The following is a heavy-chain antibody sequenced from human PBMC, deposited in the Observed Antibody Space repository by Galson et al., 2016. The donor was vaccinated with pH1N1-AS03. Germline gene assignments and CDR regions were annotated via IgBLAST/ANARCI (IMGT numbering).Heavy chain of an antibody. D-gene: IGHD1-26*01. Sequence: SLRLSCAASGFTFDNFAMSWVRQAPGQGLEWVASISGRSGVTYYPASVKGRFTISRDNSRNILDLQMSNLRAEDTARYFCVKDFGIGWELQHFDWWGQGT. CDR2: ISGRSGVT. CDR1: GFTFDNFA. CDR3: VKDFGIGWELQHFDW. J-gene: IGHJ4*02. V-gene: IGHV3-23*01.